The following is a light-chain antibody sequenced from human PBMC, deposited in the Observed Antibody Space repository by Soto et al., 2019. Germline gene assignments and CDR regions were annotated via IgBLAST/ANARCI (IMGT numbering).Light chain of an antibody. J-gene: IGKJ5*01. Sequence: DIQMTQSPYSLSASVGARITITFRASQSLSIYLNWYQQKPGKAPKLLIYAASSLQSGVPSRFTGSGSGTEFTLTISSLQPEDFAIYYCQQSYSTPLTFGQGTRLEIK. V-gene: IGKV1-39*01. CDR3: QQSYSTPLT. CDR1: QSLSIY. CDR2: AAS.